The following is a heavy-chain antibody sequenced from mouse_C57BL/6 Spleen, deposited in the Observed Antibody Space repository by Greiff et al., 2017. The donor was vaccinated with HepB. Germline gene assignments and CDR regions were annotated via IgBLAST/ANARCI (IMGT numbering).Heavy chain of an antibody. Sequence: VQLQQSGAELVRPGSSVKLSCKASGYTFTSYWMDWVKQRPGQGLEWIGNIYPSDSETHYNQKFKDKATLTVDKSSSTAYMQLSSLTSEDSAVYYCARGDYYGSSYDFAYWGQGTLVTVSA. D-gene: IGHD1-1*01. V-gene: IGHV1-61*01. CDR2: IYPSDSET. CDR3: ARGDYYGSSYDFAY. CDR1: GYTFTSYW. J-gene: IGHJ3*01.